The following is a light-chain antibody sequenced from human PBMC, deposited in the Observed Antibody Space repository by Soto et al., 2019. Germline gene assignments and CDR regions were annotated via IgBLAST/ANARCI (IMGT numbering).Light chain of an antibody. V-gene: IGKV3D-20*02. CDR2: GAS. Sequence: ELVLTQSPGTLSLSPVARANPSRRASQSVSSSYLAWYQQKPGQAPRLLIYGASTRATGIPARFSGSGSGTEFTLTISSLQSEDFAVYYCQQRSNWPITCGQGTRLAIK. J-gene: IGKJ5*01. CDR1: QSVSSSY. CDR3: QQRSNWPIT.